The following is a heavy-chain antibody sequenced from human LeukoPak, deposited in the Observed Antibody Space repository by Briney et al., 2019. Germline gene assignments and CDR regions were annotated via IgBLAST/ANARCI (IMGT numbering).Heavy chain of an antibody. D-gene: IGHD6-19*01. J-gene: IGHJ4*02. CDR2: IGTSGDT. CDR3: SRVGSSGWPNYFDS. Sequence: PGGSLRLSCAASGFTFSSYDMHWVRQAPGKGLEWVSVIGTSGDTYYAGSVKGRFTISRENAKYSLYLQMNSLTAGDTAVYYCSRVGSSGWPNYFDSWGQGTLVTVSS. V-gene: IGHV3-13*04. CDR1: GFTFSSYD.